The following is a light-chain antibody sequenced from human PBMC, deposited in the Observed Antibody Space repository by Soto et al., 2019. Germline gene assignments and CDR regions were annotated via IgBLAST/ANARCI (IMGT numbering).Light chain of an antibody. CDR2: DAS. CDR3: LQYNHIPRT. Sequence: DIQMTQSPSSLSASVGDRVTITCQASQDIRNYLNWYQQKPGKAPKLLIYDASNLETGVPSRFSGSGSGTDFTFTISSLQTEDIATYYCLQYNHIPRTFGQGTKLEIK. CDR1: QDIRNY. J-gene: IGKJ2*02. V-gene: IGKV1-33*01.